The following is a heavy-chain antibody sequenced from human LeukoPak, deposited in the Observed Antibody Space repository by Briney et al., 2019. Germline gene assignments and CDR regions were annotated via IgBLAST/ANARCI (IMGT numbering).Heavy chain of an antibody. V-gene: IGHV3-48*03. D-gene: IGHD6-19*01. CDR2: ISSSGSTR. CDR1: GFTFSSYE. Sequence: GGSLRLSCAASGFTFSSYEMNWVRQAPGKGLEWVSYISSSGSTRYYADSVKGRFTISRDNAKNSLYLQMNSLRAEDTAVYYCAREKKEAVATFDYWGQGTLVTVSS. J-gene: IGHJ4*02. CDR3: AREKKEAVATFDY.